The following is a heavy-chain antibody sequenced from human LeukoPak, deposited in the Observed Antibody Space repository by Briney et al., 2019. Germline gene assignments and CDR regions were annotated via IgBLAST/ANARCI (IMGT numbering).Heavy chain of an antibody. CDR2: IYYSGSA. D-gene: IGHD3-3*02. V-gene: IGHV4-39*07. CDR1: GGSISSSSYY. CDR3: ARFPPVSKGGSWFDP. Sequence: PSETLSLTCTVSGGSISSSSYYWGWIRQPPGKGLEWIGSIYYSGSAYYNPSLKSRVSISVDTSKNQFSLKLRSVTAADTAVYYCARFPPVSKGGSWFDPWGQGTLVTVSS. J-gene: IGHJ5*02.